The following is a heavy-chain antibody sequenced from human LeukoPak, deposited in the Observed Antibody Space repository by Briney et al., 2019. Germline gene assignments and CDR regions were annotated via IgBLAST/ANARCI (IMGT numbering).Heavy chain of an antibody. CDR3: ARDNCRIGDCRSPWNFDL. CDR2: IAYDGSSR. Sequence: SGRSLRLSCAASGFTFSSYAMHWVRQAPGMGLEWVAVIAYDGSSRYYADSVKGRFTISRDNSKNTLYLEMNSLTAEDTAIYYCARDNCRIGDCRSPWNFDLWGRGTLVTVSS. V-gene: IGHV3-30-3*01. CDR1: GFTFSSYA. D-gene: IGHD2-21*01. J-gene: IGHJ2*01.